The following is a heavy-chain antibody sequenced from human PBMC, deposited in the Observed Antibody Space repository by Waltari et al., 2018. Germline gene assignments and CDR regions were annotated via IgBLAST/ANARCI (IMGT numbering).Heavy chain of an antibody. Sequence: QVRLVQSGAEVKKPGSSVKVSCKAFGGSFSSYSINWVRQAPGQGLEWMGGIIPVCGTANYAQKFQDRRAITADESTSTAYMELSSLRSEDTAAYYCTTSSYCGTTTCYQYYGMDVWGQGTTVTVSS. CDR1: GGSFSSYS. V-gene: IGHV1-69*01. CDR2: IIPVCGTA. CDR3: TTSSYCGTTTCYQYYGMDV. J-gene: IGHJ6*02. D-gene: IGHD2-2*01.